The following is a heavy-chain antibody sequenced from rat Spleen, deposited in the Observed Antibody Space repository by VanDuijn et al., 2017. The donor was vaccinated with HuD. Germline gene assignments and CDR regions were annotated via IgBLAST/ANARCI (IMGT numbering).Heavy chain of an antibody. CDR2: ISYDGSST. CDR1: GFTFSSYN. D-gene: IGHD1-1*01. Sequence: EVQLVESGGGLVQPGRSLKLSCAASGFTFSSYNMAWVRQAPKKGLEWVATISYDGSSTYYRDSVKGRFTVSRDNAKSTLYLQMDSLRSEDTATYYCARKEWFYFDYWGQGVMVTVSS. CDR3: ARKEWFYFDY. J-gene: IGHJ2*01. V-gene: IGHV5-7*01.